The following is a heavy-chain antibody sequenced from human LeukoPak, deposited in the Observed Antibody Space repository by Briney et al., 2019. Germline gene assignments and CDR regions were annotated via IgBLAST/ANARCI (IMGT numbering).Heavy chain of an antibody. CDR3: ARGVGDLGDY. D-gene: IGHD3-16*01. CDR2: MSPNSGNT. CDR1: GYTFTSDH. J-gene: IGHJ4*02. Sequence: ASVKVSCKASGYTFTSDHINWVRQATGQGLEWMGWMSPNSGNTDYAQKFQGRVTMTRDTSINTAYMELSSLRSEDTAVYYCARGVGDLGDYWGQGTLVTVSS. V-gene: IGHV1-8*01.